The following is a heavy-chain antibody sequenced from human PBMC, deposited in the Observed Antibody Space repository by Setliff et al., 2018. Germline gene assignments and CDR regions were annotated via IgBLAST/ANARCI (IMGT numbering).Heavy chain of an antibody. Sequence: GGSLRLSCVASGFKFDDHVMYWVRQVPGKGLEWVAGITWNSDNTGYADSVKGRFTISRDNAKNSLSLQMNSLRVEDTALYYCARDSRKGIAVAGWFDSWGQGTLVTVSS. J-gene: IGHJ5*01. V-gene: IGHV3-9*01. CDR3: ARDSRKGIAVAGWFDS. D-gene: IGHD6-19*01. CDR2: ITWNSDNT. CDR1: GFKFDDHV.